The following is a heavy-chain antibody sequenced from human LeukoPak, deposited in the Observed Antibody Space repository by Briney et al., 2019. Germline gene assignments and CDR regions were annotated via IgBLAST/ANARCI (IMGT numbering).Heavy chain of an antibody. CDR2: INHSGST. V-gene: IGHV4-34*01. D-gene: IGHD1-26*01. CDR1: GGSFSGYY. CDR3: ARQRSSRYFDY. Sequence: SETLSLTCAVYGGSFSGYYWSWIRQPPGKGLEWIGEINHSGSTNYNPSLKSRVTISVDTSKNQFSLKLSSVTAADTAVYYCARQRSSRYFDYWGQGTLVTVSS. J-gene: IGHJ4*02.